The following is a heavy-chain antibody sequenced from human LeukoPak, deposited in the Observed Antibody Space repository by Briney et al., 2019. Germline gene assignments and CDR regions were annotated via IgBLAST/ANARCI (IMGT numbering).Heavy chain of an antibody. CDR3: AREDYDSSGYYFDY. Sequence: GGSLRLSCAASGFTFSSYWMNWVRQAPGKGLEWVSSISSSSSYIYYADSVKGRFTISRDNAKNSLYLQMNSLRAEDTAVYYCAREDYDSSGYYFDYWGQGTLVTVSS. CDR1: GFTFSSYW. CDR2: ISSSSSYI. V-gene: IGHV3-21*01. J-gene: IGHJ4*02. D-gene: IGHD3-22*01.